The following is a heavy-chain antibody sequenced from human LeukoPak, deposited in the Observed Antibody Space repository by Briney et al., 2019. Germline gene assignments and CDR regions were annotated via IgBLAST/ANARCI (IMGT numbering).Heavy chain of an antibody. V-gene: IGHV3-48*03. Sequence: PGGSLRLSCAASGFTFSSYEMNWVRQSPGKGLEWVSYISSSGSTIYYADSVKGRFTIPRYDAKNSLYLQLDSLRAEDTAVYYCARREVTTWYDAFDIWGQGTMVTVSS. CDR1: GFTFSSYE. CDR2: ISSSGSTI. CDR3: ARREVTTWYDAFDI. J-gene: IGHJ3*02. D-gene: IGHD4-17*01.